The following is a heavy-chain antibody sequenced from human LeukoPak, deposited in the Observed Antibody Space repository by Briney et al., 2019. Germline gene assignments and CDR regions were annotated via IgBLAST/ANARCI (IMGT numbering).Heavy chain of an antibody. CDR3: ARHVVTIFRVGASWFDP. D-gene: IGHD3-3*01. J-gene: IGHJ5*02. CDR2: NYHSGST. V-gene: IGHV4-38-2*01. Sequence: PSETLTLTCAVSGYSISSGYYWGWIRQPPRKGVEWIGSNYHSGSTYYNPSLKSRVTRSVDTSKNQFSLKLSSVTAAYTAVYYWARHVVTIFRVGASWFDPWGQGTLVTVSS. CDR1: GYSISSGYY.